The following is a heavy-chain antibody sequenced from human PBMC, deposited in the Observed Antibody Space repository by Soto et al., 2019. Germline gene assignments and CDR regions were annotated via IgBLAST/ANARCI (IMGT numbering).Heavy chain of an antibody. CDR1: GFTFSSYG. CDR2: IWYDGSNK. J-gene: IGHJ6*03. V-gene: IGHV3-33*01. Sequence: PGGSLRLSCAASGFTFSSYGMHWVRQAPGKGLEWVAVIWYDGSNKYYADSVKGRFTISRDNSKNTLYLQMNSLRAEDTAVYYCARMDGDYCYYYTDVWGKGTTVTVSS. CDR3: ARMDGDYCYYYTDV. D-gene: IGHD4-17*01.